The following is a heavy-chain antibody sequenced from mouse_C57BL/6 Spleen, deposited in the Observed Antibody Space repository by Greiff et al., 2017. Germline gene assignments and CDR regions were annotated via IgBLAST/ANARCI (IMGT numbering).Heavy chain of an antibody. D-gene: IGHD3-2*02. CDR1: GYTFTSYW. V-gene: IGHV1-52*01. CDR2: IDPSDSDT. Sequence: QVQLQQPGAELVRPGSSVKLSCKASGYTFTSYWMHWVKQRPIQGLEWIGNIDPSDSDTHYNPKFKDKATLTVDKSSSTAYLPLSSLTSEDSAVXYRARASAGPYCYAMDYWGQGTSVTVSS. J-gene: IGHJ4*01. CDR3: ARASAGPYCYAMDY.